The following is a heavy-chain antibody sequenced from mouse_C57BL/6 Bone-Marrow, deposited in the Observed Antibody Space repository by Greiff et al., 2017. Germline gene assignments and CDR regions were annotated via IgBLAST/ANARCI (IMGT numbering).Heavy chain of an antibody. Sequence: QVHVKQSGAELVRPGASVTLSCKASGYTFTDYEMHWVKQTPVHGLEWIGAIDPETGGTAYNQKFKGKAILTADKSSSTAYMELRSLTSEDSAVYDCTSHQLGRAYWGQGTLVTVSA. J-gene: IGHJ3*01. CDR1: GYTFTDYE. CDR3: TSHQLGRAY. V-gene: IGHV1-15*01. D-gene: IGHD4-1*02. CDR2: IDPETGGT.